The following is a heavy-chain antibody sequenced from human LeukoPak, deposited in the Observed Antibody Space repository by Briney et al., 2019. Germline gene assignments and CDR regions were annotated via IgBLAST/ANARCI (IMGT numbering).Heavy chain of an antibody. CDR2: VYYSGNT. CDR1: GVSISSYY. D-gene: IGHD6-13*01. V-gene: IGHV4-59*01. CDR3: ARDKIAAAGYFDF. J-gene: IGHJ4*02. Sequence: SETLALTCTVSGVSISSYYWSWIRQPPGKGLEWIGYVYYSGNTNYNPSHKRRAIISRDTSKNQFSQQLISMQAADAAVYYCARDKIAAAGYFDFWGQGTLVTVSS.